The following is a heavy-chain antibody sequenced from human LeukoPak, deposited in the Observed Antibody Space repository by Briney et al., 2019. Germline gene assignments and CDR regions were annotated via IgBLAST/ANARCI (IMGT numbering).Heavy chain of an antibody. V-gene: IGHV3-33*01. CDR1: GFTFSSYG. Sequence: GGSLRLSCAASGFTFSSYGMHWVRQAPGKGLEWVAVIWYDGSNEYYADSVKGRFTISRDNSKNTLYLQMNSLRAEDTAVYYCARDRGGDYYFDYWGQGTMVTVSS. CDR2: IWYDGSNE. CDR3: ARDRGGDYYFDY. J-gene: IGHJ4*02. D-gene: IGHD2-21*02.